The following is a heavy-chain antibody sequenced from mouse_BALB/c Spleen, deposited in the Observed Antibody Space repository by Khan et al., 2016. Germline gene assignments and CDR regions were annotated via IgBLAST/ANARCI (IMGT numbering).Heavy chain of an antibody. CDR1: GFNIKDTY. V-gene: IGHV14-3*02. J-gene: IGHJ4*01. CDR3: ARGLGDAMDY. CDR2: IDPANGNT. Sequence: VQLQQSGAELVKPGASVKLSCTASGFNIKDTYMHWVKQRPEQGLEWIGRIDPANGNTKYDPKFPGKATITADTSSNTAYLQLSSLTSEDTAVYYCARGLGDAMDYWGQGTSVTVSS. D-gene: IGHD3-3*01.